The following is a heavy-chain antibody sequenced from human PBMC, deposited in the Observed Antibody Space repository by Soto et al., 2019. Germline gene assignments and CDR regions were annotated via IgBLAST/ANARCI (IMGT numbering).Heavy chain of an antibody. D-gene: IGHD2-2*01. V-gene: IGHV1-18*01. CDR3: ARTRLDCRGTSCYDY. J-gene: IGHJ4*02. CDR1: GYTFTSYG. Sequence: QVQLVQSGAEVKRPGASVKVPCKASGYTFTSYGVSWVRQAPGQGLEWMAWISGYNGNTNYEQKYQGRVTVTADTSTSTAYMERRSLRADDTAVYYCARTRLDCRGTSCYDYWGQGTLVTVSS. CDR2: ISGYNGNT.